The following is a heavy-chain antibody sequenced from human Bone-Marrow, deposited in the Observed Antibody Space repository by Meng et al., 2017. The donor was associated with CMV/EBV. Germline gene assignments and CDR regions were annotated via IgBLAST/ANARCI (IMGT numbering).Heavy chain of an antibody. CDR3: AHRRLWDPDWEHYFDC. D-gene: IGHD3-9*01. V-gene: IGHV2-5*01. CDR1: GFSFSTSGVG. J-gene: IGHJ4*02. Sequence: SGPTLVKPTQTLTLTCTFSGFSFSTSGVGVGWIRQPPGKALEWLALIYWNDDKHYSPSLKSRLTITKDTSKDQVVLTLTNMDPVDTATYYCAHRRLWDPDWEHYFDCWVQGALVTVSS. CDR2: IYWNDDK.